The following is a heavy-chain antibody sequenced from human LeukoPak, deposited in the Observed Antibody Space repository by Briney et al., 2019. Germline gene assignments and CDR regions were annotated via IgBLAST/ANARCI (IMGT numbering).Heavy chain of an antibody. CDR3: AREPMVRGVTENGYGMDV. Sequence: ASVKVSCKASGYTFTSYAMNWVRQAPGQGLEWMGWINTNTGNPTYAQGFTGRFVFSLDTSVSTAYLQISSLKAEDTAVYYCAREPMVRGVTENGYGMDVWGQGTTVTVSS. V-gene: IGHV7-4-1*02. J-gene: IGHJ6*02. CDR2: INTNTGNP. D-gene: IGHD3-10*01. CDR1: GYTFTSYA.